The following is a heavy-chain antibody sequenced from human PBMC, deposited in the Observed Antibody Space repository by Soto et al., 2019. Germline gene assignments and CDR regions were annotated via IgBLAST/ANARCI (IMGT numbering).Heavy chain of an antibody. J-gene: IGHJ4*02. CDR3: AKDPEWELPKYYFDY. V-gene: IGHV3-23*01. D-gene: IGHD1-26*01. CDR1: GITFRNYA. Sequence: GGSLRLSCAASGITFRNYAMSWVRQAPGKGLEWVSSISGSGGSTYYADSVKGRFTISRDNSKNTLYLQMNSLRAEDTAVHYCAKDPEWELPKYYFDYWGQGTLVTVSS. CDR2: ISGSGGST.